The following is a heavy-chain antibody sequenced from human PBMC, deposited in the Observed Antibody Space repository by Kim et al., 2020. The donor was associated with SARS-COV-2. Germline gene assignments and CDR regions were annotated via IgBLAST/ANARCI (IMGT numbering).Heavy chain of an antibody. CDR1: GFSFSSYV. D-gene: IGHD3-10*01. V-gene: IGHV3-30*04. Sequence: GGSLRLSCAASGFSFSSYVMNWVRQAPGKGLEWLAIISNDGSNKYYADSVRGRFTISRDNSKSTLYLQMNSPRADDTAIYYCARDLLATGSYWGQGTLVTVSS. CDR2: ISNDGSNK. CDR3: ARDLLATGSY. J-gene: IGHJ4*02.